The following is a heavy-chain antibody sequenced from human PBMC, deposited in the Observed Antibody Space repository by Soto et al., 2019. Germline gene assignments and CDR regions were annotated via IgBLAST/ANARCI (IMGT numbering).Heavy chain of an antibody. Sequence: LAETLSLTCSVSGDSISTVDYFWAWIRQPPGQALEYIGYIYKSTTTYYNPSFESRVAISLDTSKSQFSLNVTSVTAADTAVYFCARGRYCLTGRCFTNWFDSWGQGTMVTVSS. CDR2: IYKSTTT. CDR1: GDSISTVDYF. J-gene: IGHJ5*01. V-gene: IGHV4-30-4*01. D-gene: IGHD2-15*01. CDR3: ARGRYCLTGRCFTNWFDS.